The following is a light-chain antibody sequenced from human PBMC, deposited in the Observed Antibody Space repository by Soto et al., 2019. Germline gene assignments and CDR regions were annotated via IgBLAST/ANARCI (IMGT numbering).Light chain of an antibody. J-gene: IGLJ3*02. CDR3: QSYDSSLSGWV. CDR1: SSNIGAGYD. V-gene: IGLV1-40*01. Sequence: QSVLTQPPSVSGAPGQRVTIFCTGSSSNIGAGYDVHWYQQLPGTAPKLLIYGNSNRPSGVPDRFSGSKSGTSASLAITGLQAGDEADYYCQSYDSSLSGWVFGGGTKLTVL. CDR2: GNS.